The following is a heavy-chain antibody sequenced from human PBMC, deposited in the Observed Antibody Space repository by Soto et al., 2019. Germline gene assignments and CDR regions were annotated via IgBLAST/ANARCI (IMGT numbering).Heavy chain of an antibody. CDR2: IIPILGIA. Sequence: QVQLVQSGAEVKKPGSSVKVSCKASGGTFSSYTISWVRQAPGQGLEWMGRIIPILGIANYAQKFQGRVTIPADKPPSTAYMERSSLRSEDTAVYYGASSPAAYNWFDPWGQGTLVTVSS. J-gene: IGHJ5*02. CDR3: ASSPAAYNWFDP. D-gene: IGHD2-2*01. V-gene: IGHV1-69*02. CDR1: GGTFSSYT.